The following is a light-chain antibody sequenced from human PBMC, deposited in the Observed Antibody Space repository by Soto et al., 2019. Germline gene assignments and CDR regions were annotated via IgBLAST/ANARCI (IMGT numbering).Light chain of an antibody. CDR2: DTA. V-gene: IGKV3D-20*01. J-gene: IGKJ1*01. CDR1: QSLSNTY. Sequence: EIVLTQSPATLSLSPGDRATLSCGASQSLSNTYLAWYQQQPGLAPRLLIYDTARRATGIPDRFSGSGSGKALTSSISRREPVDLAWYYCHHYGNPRGTFGQGPKVKSK. CDR3: HHYGNPRGT.